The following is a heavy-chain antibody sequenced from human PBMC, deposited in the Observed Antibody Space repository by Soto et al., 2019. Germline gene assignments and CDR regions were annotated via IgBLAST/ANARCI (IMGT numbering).Heavy chain of an antibody. D-gene: IGHD2-8*02. J-gene: IGHJ4*02. CDR3: ARDKITGLFDY. CDR2: IKHRGST. V-gene: IGHV4-34*01. Sequence: SETVALTCAVQGGSVSGYDGTWIRQPPGTGLEWIGEIKHRGSTNYNPSLKSRVTISVDTSKNQFSLKLTAVTAADTAVYYCARDKITGLFDYWGKGTLVPVSS. CDR1: GGSVSGYD.